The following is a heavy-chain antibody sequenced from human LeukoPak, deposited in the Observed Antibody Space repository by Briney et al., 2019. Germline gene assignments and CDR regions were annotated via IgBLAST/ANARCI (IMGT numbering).Heavy chain of an antibody. D-gene: IGHD3/OR15-3a*01. CDR2: ISSSSSTI. V-gene: IGHV3-48*01. CDR3: AKDWTGTKPFDL. Sequence: GGSLRLSCAASGFTFSSYSMIWVRQAPGKGLEWVSYISSSSSTIYYADSVKGRVTISRDNAKNSLYLQMNSLRAEDTAVYYCAKDWTGTKPFDLWGRGTLVTVSS. CDR1: GFTFSSYS. J-gene: IGHJ2*01.